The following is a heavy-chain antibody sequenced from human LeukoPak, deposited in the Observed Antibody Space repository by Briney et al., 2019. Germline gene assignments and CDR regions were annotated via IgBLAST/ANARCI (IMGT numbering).Heavy chain of an antibody. V-gene: IGHV3-74*01. CDR2: INSDGSST. CDR3: ARDMRLWIGGSYYYYGMDV. Sequence: GGSLRLSCVASGFTVSNNYMSWVRQAPGKGLVWVSRINSDGSSTSYADSVKGRFTISRDNAKNTLYLQMNSLRAEDTAVYYCARDMRLWIGGSYYYYGMDVWGQGTTVTVSS. J-gene: IGHJ6*02. CDR1: GFTVSNNY. D-gene: IGHD3-16*01.